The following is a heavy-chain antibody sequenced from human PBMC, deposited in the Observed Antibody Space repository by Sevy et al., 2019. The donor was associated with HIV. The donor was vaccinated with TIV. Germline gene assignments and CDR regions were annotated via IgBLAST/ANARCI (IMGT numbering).Heavy chain of an antibody. CDR2: LSFGCGEI. Sequence: GSLRLSCAASGFTFSKYSMSWVRKPPGKGLEWVSTLSFGCGEINYADSVKGRFTISRDNSKSSVYLQMNNLRPEYTAVYYCAREGCTKPHDYWGQGTLVTVSS. V-gene: IGHV3-23*01. CDR1: GFTFSKYS. D-gene: IGHD2-8*01. CDR3: AREGCTKPHDY. J-gene: IGHJ4*02.